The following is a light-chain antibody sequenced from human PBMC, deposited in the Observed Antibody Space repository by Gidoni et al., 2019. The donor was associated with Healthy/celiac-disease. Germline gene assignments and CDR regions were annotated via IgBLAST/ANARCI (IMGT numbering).Light chain of an antibody. V-gene: IGKV3-11*01. CDR2: DAS. J-gene: IGKJ3*01. CDR3: QQLRT. CDR1: QSVSSY. Sequence: EIVLTRSPATLSLSPGERATLSCRASQSVSSYLAWYQQKPGQAPRLLIYDASNRATGIPARFSGSGSGTDFTLTISSLEPEDFAVYYCQQLRTFGPGTKVDIK.